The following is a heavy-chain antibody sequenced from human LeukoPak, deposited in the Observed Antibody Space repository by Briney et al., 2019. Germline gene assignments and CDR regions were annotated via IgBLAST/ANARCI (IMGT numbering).Heavy chain of an antibody. CDR3: ARDSYYYDSSGFID. Sequence: GGSLRLSCAASGFTFSSYSMNWVRQAPGKGLEWVSSISSSSSYIYYADSVKVRFTISRDNAKNSLYLQMNSLRAEDTAVYYCARDSYYYDSSGFIDWGQGTLVTVSS. D-gene: IGHD3-22*01. CDR2: ISSSSSYI. CDR1: GFTFSSYS. V-gene: IGHV3-21*01. J-gene: IGHJ4*02.